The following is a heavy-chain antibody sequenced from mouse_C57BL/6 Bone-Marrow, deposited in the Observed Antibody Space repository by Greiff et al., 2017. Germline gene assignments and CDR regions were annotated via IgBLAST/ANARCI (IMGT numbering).Heavy chain of an antibody. J-gene: IGHJ3*01. Sequence: VQGVESGAELARPGASVKLSCKASGYTFTSYGISWVKQRTGQGLEWIGEIYPRSGNTYYNEKFKGKATLTADKSSSTAYMELRSLTSEDSAVYFCARSGSSLSWFAYWGQGTLVTVSA. V-gene: IGHV1-81*01. CDR2: IYPRSGNT. CDR3: ARSGSSLSWFAY. CDR1: GYTFTSYG. D-gene: IGHD1-1*01.